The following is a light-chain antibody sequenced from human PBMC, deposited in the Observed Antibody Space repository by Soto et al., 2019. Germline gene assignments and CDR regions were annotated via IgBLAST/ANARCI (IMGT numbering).Light chain of an antibody. Sequence: DIPLTQSPSFLSASVGDRVTITCRASQGISSSLAWYQQKPGKAPKLLIYAASTLQSGVPSSFSGSGSGTEFTLTINNLQPEDFATYYCQQVNSYPHTFGQGTKLEIK. J-gene: IGKJ2*01. CDR2: AAS. CDR3: QQVNSYPHT. CDR1: QGISSS. V-gene: IGKV1-9*01.